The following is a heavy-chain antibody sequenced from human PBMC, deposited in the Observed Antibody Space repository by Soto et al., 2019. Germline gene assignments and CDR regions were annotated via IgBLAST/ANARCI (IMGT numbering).Heavy chain of an antibody. D-gene: IGHD3-9*01. Sequence: GASVKVSWKASGYTFTSYAMHWVRQAPGQRLEWMGWINAGNGNTKYSQKFQGRVTITRDTSASTAYMELSSLRSEDTAVYYCARDRARGVLRYFDWLSDPGYWGQGTLVTVSS. CDR1: GYTFTSYA. CDR3: ARDRARGVLRYFDWLSDPGY. CDR2: INAGNGNT. J-gene: IGHJ4*02. V-gene: IGHV1-3*01.